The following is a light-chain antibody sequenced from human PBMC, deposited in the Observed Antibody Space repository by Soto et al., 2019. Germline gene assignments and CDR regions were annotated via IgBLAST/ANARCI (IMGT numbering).Light chain of an antibody. CDR1: ISDVGGYNY. Sequence: QSALTQPASVSGSPGQSITISCTGTISDVGGYNYVSWYQQRPGKAPKLMIYEVSNRPSGVSSRFSGSKSGNTASLTISGLQAEDETDYYCSSYSSSSTLVFGTGTKVTVL. CDR3: SSYSSSSTLV. V-gene: IGLV2-14*01. J-gene: IGLJ1*01. CDR2: EVS.